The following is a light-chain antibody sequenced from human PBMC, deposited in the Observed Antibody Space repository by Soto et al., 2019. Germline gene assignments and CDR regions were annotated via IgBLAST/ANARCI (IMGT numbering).Light chain of an antibody. J-gene: IGKJ1*01. CDR1: QSISSW. CDR2: DAS. Sequence: DIQMTQSPSTLSASVGDRVTITCRASQSISSWLAWYQQKPGKAPKLLIYDASSLESGVPSRFSGSGSGTEFTLTISSRQPDDFATYYCQQYNSYSGTFGQGTKGEIK. CDR3: QQYNSYSGT. V-gene: IGKV1-5*01.